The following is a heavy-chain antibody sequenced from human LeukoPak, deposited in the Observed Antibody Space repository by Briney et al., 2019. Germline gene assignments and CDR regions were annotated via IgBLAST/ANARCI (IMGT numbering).Heavy chain of an antibody. Sequence: SQTLSLTCTVSGGSISSGDYYWSWIRQPPGKGLEWIGYIYYSGSTYYNPSLKSRVTISVDTSKNQFSLKLSSVTAADMAVYYCASSTVPAAIPYFDYWGQGTLVTVSS. CDR1: GGSISSGDYY. V-gene: IGHV4-30-4*08. D-gene: IGHD2-2*02. CDR2: IYYSGST. CDR3: ASSTVPAAIPYFDY. J-gene: IGHJ4*02.